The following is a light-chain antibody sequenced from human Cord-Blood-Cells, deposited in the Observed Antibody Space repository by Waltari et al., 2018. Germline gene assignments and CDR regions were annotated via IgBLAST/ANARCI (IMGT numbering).Light chain of an antibody. J-gene: IGKJ3*01. CDR3: LQGIHLPST. Sequence: DIVMTQTQLSLSVTPGQPASIPCKSSQILLHSDGKTYLYWYLQKTGQSPQLLIYEVSSLFSGVPDRFSCCGSCTEFPLKTIRVKAADVVVYYCLQGIHLPSTFGPVTKVDI. CDR1: QILLHSDGKTY. V-gene: IGKV2-29*02. CDR2: EVS.